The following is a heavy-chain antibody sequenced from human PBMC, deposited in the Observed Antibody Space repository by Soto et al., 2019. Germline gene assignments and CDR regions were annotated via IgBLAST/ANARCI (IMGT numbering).Heavy chain of an antibody. Sequence: GCMILPCAVFGFTVSNVWMSWVRPATREGLEWVGGIINKADGGTTGCVGLVKCRFTIPRHDSKNTLYLQMNSMKTKDTHVYYCSTDKNWGQGTLVTVSS. V-gene: IGHV3-15*01. J-gene: IGHJ4*03. CDR3: STDKN. CDR1: GFTVSNVW. CDR2: IINKADGGTT.